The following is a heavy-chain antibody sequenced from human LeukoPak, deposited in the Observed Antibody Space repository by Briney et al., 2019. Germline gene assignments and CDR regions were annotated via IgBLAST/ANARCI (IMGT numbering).Heavy chain of an antibody. CDR1: GFTFSSYA. V-gene: IGHV3-23*01. J-gene: IGHJ4*02. CDR2: ISGSDGST. D-gene: IGHD1-26*01. Sequence: GGSLRLSCAASGFTFSSYAMSWVRQAPGKGLEWVSGISGSDGSTYCAASVKGRFTISRDNSKNTLYLQVSSLRAEDTAIYYCAKDRGSGSFYFDYWGQGTLVTVSS. CDR3: AKDRGSGSFYFDY.